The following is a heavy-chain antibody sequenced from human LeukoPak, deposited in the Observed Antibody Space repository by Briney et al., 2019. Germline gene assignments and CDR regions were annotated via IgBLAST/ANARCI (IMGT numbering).Heavy chain of an antibody. CDR3: ARGGRGSAAVVAPRSFDI. CDR2: IRSKAYGGTT. Sequence: GGSLRLSCTASGFTFGDYAMSWFRQAPGKGLEWVGFIRSKAYGGTTEYAASVKGRFTISRDDSKSIAYLQMNSLRAEDSALYYCARGGRGSAAVVAPRSFDIWGQGTMVTVSS. V-gene: IGHV3-49*03. D-gene: IGHD3-22*01. J-gene: IGHJ3*02. CDR1: GFTFGDYA.